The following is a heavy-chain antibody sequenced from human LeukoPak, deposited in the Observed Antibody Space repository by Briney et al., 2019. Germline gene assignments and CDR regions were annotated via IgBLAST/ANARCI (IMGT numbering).Heavy chain of an antibody. J-gene: IGHJ5*02. CDR1: GGSISSGGYY. V-gene: IGHV4-31*03. CDR3: AREKPNYCSSTSCYTPENWFNP. Sequence: SQTLSLTCTVSGGSISSGGYYWSWIRQHPGKGLEWIGYIYYSGSTYYNPSLKSRVTISVDTSKNQFSLKLSSVTAADTAVYYCAREKPNYCSSTSCYTPENWFNPWGQGTLVTVSS. CDR2: IYYSGST. D-gene: IGHD2-2*02.